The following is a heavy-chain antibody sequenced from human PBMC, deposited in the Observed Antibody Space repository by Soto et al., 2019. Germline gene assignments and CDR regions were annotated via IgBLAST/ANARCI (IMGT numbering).Heavy chain of an antibody. CDR3: ARDIWSRGTRGLADY. J-gene: IGHJ4*02. CDR1: GFTLSGHA. Sequence: QVQLVESGGDVVQPGTSLRLSCVASGFTLSGHAMHWVRQAPGEGLEWLAIIAADGSREYYADSVKGRFTISRDNSRNTLHLQLNSLIVEDTAIYYCARDIWSRGTRGLADYWGQGTLVTVSS. D-gene: IGHD3-3*01. CDR2: IAADGSRE. V-gene: IGHV3-30-3*01.